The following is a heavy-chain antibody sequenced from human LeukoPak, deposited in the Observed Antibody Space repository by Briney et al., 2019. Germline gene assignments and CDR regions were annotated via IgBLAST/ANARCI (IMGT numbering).Heavy chain of an antibody. CDR3: ARVADSGYDFGVDY. V-gene: IGHV1-69*01. D-gene: IGHD5-12*01. CDR2: IIPIFGTA. CDR1: GGTFTIYA. Sequence: ASVKVSSTASGGTFTIYAISWVRQAPGQGREWMGGIIPIFGTANYTQKFQGRVTITADESTSTVYMELSSLRSEDTAVYYCARVADSGYDFGVDYWGQGTLVTVSS. J-gene: IGHJ4*02.